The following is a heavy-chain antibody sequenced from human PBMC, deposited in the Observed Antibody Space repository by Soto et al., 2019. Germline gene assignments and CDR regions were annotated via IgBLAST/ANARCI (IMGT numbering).Heavy chain of an antibody. CDR2: TNQDGREK. CDR1: GFSFRSDW. CDR3: SGGVRDAI. D-gene: IGHD2-2*01. J-gene: IGHJ4*02. Sequence: EDQLVESGGGLVQPGGSLRLTCAVSGFSFRSDWMNWVRQAPGKGLEWVAHTNQDGREKYYLDSVKGRFPIFRDNAKNSLYLQMNSQRAEDTAVYNCSGGVRDAIWGQGTLVTVSS. V-gene: IGHV3-7*04.